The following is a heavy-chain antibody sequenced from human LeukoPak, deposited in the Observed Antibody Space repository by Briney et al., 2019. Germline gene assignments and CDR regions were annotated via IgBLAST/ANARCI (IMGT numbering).Heavy chain of an antibody. V-gene: IGHV5-51*01. J-gene: IGHJ6*03. Sequence: PGESLKISCKGSGYSFTSYWIGWVRQLPGKGLEWMGIIYPGDSDTRYSPSFQGQVTISADKSISTAYLQWSSLKASDTAMYYCARLSSRYYYYMDVWDKGTTVTVSS. CDR1: GYSFTSYW. CDR2: IYPGDSDT. CDR3: ARLSSRYYYYMDV.